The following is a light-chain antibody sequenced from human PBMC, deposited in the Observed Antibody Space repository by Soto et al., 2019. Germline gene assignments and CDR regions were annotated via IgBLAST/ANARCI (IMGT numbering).Light chain of an antibody. Sequence: EIVMTQSPATLSVSPGERASLSCRASQSIGSNLAWYQRKPGQPPRLLIYATSTRATGVPARFSGSRSGTEFTLTLNSLQSEDFAVYYCQHYYNWPLTFGGGTNVVIK. V-gene: IGKV3-15*01. CDR3: QHYYNWPLT. CDR2: ATS. J-gene: IGKJ4*01. CDR1: QSIGSN.